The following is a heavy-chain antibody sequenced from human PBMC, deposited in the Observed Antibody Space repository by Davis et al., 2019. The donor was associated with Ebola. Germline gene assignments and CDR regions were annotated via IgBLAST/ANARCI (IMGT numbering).Heavy chain of an antibody. Sequence: GESLKISCAASGFTFSDHYMDWVRQAPGKGLEWVGRTRNKANSYTTEYAASVKGRFTISRDDSKNSLYLQMNSLKTEDTAVYYCASRGGYGDPYFDYWGQGTLVTVSS. D-gene: IGHD4-17*01. J-gene: IGHJ4*02. CDR1: GFTFSDHY. V-gene: IGHV3-72*01. CDR2: TRNKANSYTT. CDR3: ASRGGYGDPYFDY.